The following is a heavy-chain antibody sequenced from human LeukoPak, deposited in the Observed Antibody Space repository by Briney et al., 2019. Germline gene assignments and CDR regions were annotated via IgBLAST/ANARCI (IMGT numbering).Heavy chain of an antibody. Sequence: PGGSLRLSCAASGFTFSYYAMSWVRQAPGKGLEWVSGISGSGGSTYYADSVKGRFTISRDNSKNTLYLQMNSLRAEDTAVYYCAREGSYYYYYGMDVWGQGTTVTVSS. J-gene: IGHJ6*02. D-gene: IGHD1-26*01. CDR3: AREGSYYYYYGMDV. CDR1: GFTFSYYA. CDR2: ISGSGGST. V-gene: IGHV3-23*01.